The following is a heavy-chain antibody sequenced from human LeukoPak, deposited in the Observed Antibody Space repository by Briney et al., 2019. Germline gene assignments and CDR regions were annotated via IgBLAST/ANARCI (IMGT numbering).Heavy chain of an antibody. CDR3: ARSDVPDSSWLLPPLGYYYGMDV. V-gene: IGHV4-31*11. D-gene: IGHD6-13*01. J-gene: IGHJ6*02. Sequence: ASETLSLTCAVYGGSFSGYYWSWIRQHPGKGLEWIGYIYYSGSTYYNPSLKSRVTISVDTSKNQFSLKLSSVTAADTAVYYCARSDVPDSSWLLPPLGYYYGMDVWGQGTTVTVSS. CDR2: IYYSGST. CDR1: GGSFSGYY.